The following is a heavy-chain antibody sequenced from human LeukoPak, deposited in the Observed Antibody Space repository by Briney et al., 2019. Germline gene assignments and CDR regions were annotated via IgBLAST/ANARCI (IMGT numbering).Heavy chain of an antibody. J-gene: IGHJ4*02. D-gene: IGHD2-2*02. Sequence: GGSLRLSCAASGFTFSGSAMHWVRQASGKGLEWVGRIRSKANSYATAYAASVKGRFTISRDDSKNTAYLQMNSLKTEDTAVYYSTRTGGTYCSSTSCYTRDDYWGQGTLVTVSS. CDR1: GFTFSGSA. CDR3: TRTGGTYCSSTSCYTRDDY. CDR2: IRSKANSYAT. V-gene: IGHV3-73*01.